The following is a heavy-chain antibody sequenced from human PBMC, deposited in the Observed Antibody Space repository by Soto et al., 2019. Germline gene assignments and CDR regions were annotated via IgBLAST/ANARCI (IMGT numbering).Heavy chain of an antibody. V-gene: IGHV3-53*01. CDR1: GFTVSSNY. Sequence: GGSLRLSCAASGFTVSSNYMSWVRQAPGKGLEWVSVIYSGGSTYYADSVKGRFTISRDNSKNTLYLQMNSLRAEDTAVYYCARDFIPTRRLWYGMYVWGQGTTVTVSS. D-gene: IGHD3-22*01. J-gene: IGHJ6*02. CDR3: ARDFIPTRRLWYGMYV. CDR2: IYSGGST.